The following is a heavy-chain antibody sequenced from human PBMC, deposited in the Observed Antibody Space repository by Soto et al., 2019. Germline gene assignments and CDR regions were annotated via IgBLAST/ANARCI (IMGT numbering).Heavy chain of an antibody. CDR1: GFTFSSYG. V-gene: IGHV3-30*18. CDR3: AKARNASSYVMDV. CDR2: ISYDGSNK. Sequence: PGGSLRLSCAASGFTFSSYGMHWVRQAPGKGLEWVAVISYDGSNKYYADSVKGRFTISRDNSKNTLYLQMNSLRAEDTAVYYCAKARNASSYVMDVWGQGTTVTVSS. J-gene: IGHJ6*02. D-gene: IGHD2-2*01.